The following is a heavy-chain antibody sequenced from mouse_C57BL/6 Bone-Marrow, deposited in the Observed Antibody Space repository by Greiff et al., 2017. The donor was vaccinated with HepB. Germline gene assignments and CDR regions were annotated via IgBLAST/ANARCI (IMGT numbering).Heavy chain of an antibody. D-gene: IGHD2-4*01. V-gene: IGHV2-9-1*01. CDR1: GFSLTSYA. CDR3: AREDDYDGDYYAMDY. J-gene: IGHJ4*01. Sequence: VQLQESGPGLVAPSQSLSITCTVSGFSLTSYAISWVRQPPGKGLEWLGVIWTGGGTNYNSALKSRLSISKDNSKSQVFLKMNSLQTDDTARYYCAREDDYDGDYYAMDYWGQGTSVTVSS. CDR2: IWTGGGT.